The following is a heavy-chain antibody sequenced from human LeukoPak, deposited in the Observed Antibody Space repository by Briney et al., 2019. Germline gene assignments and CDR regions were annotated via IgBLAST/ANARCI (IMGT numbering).Heavy chain of an antibody. V-gene: IGHV4-59*01. CDR2: IYYSGTT. J-gene: IGHJ4*02. CDR1: GGSISSYY. Sequence: SETLSLTCTVSGGSISSYYWGWIRQPPGKGLEWIGYIYYSGTTDYNPSLKSRVTISVDTSNNQFSLKVISVTAADTAVYYCARSSGTYRSFDYWGQGTLVTVSS. CDR3: ARSSGTYRSFDY. D-gene: IGHD1-26*01.